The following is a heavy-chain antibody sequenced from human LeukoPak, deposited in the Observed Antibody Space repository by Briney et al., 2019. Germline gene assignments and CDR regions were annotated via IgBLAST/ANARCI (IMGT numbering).Heavy chain of an antibody. D-gene: IGHD5-12*01. CDR3: ARTTEGYAGGPGYSYYYYMDV. V-gene: IGHV4-61*02. J-gene: IGHJ6*03. Sequence: SETLSLTCTVSGGSISSASYYWSWIRQPAGKGLEWIGRIYISGSTNYKSSLKSRVTISVDTSKNQVSLKLRSVTAADTAVYYCARTTEGYAGGPGYSYYYYMDVWGKGTTVTISS. CDR2: IYISGST. CDR1: GGSISSASYY.